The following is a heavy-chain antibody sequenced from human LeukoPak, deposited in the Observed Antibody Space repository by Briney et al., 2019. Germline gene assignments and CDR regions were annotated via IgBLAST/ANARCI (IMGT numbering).Heavy chain of an antibody. D-gene: IGHD3-10*01. V-gene: IGHV4-59*08. CDR1: GGSISSYY. CDR2: IYYSGST. CDR3: ATTTNLYGSGSYGWFDP. J-gene: IGHJ5*02. Sequence: SETLSLTCTVSGGSISSYYWSWIRQPPGKGLEWIGYIYYSGSTNYNPSLKSRVTISVDTSKNQFSLKLSSVTAADTAVYYCATTTNLYGSGSYGWFDPWGQGTLVTVSS.